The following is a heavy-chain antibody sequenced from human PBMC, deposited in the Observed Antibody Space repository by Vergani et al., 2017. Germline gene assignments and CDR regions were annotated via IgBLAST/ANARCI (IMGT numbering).Heavy chain of an antibody. V-gene: IGHV4-4*08. CDR2: IYHSGGA. Sequence: QVKLQESGPGLVKPSETLSLTCTVSGASVNSYYWSWIRQPPGKGLEWIGNIYHSGGAYYNPSLKGRVTISVDTSKNQFSLEVTSVTAADTAIYFCARTESFILRYFHCALWGQGTLVTVSS. D-gene: IGHD3-9*01. CDR1: GASVNSYY. CDR3: ARTESFILRYFHCAL. J-gene: IGHJ4*02.